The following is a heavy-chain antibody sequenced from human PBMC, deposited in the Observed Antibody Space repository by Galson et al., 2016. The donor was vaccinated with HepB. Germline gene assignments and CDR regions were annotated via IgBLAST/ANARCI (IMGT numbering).Heavy chain of an antibody. Sequence: LSLTCTVSGGSISGYFWGWIRQPPGKGLEWIGTIYYSGNTYHNPSLKSRLSISVDRSKNQFSLRLSSVTAADTAVYYCARQSKYRSGWYEAWYYYNMDVWGQGTTVTVSS. D-gene: IGHD6-19*01. CDR1: GGSISGYF. CDR3: ARQSKYRSGWYEAWYYYNMDV. J-gene: IGHJ6*03. CDR2: IYYSGNT. V-gene: IGHV4-59*08.